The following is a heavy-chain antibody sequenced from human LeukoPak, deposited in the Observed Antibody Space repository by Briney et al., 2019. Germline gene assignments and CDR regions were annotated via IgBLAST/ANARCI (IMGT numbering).Heavy chain of an antibody. CDR2: TYYTGST. V-gene: IGHV4-39*01. J-gene: IGHJ4*02. Sequence: SETLSLTCTVSGDSVSNSLKYWGWIRQPPGQGLEWIGNTYYTGSTYSNPTLKSRVTMSVDTSKNQFSLKLSSVTAADTAVYYCARLTKGRYFDYIFDYWGQGTLLTVSS. CDR1: GDSVSNSLKY. CDR3: ARLTKGRYFDYIFDY. D-gene: IGHD3-9*01.